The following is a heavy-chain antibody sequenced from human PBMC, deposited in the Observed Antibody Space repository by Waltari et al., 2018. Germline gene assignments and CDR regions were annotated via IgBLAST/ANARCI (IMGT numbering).Heavy chain of an antibody. J-gene: IGHJ4*02. V-gene: IGHV3-23*01. CDR1: AFNFLRSA. CDR3: ARHLYSIDYLELGN. Sequence: EVHLLESGGGLAQPGGSLRLSCSASAFNFLRSAMSWVRQAPGKGLEWVSGISDSGVITKYADSVKGRFTVSRDNSKNTVFLQLNSLRAEDTAIYYCARHLYSIDYLELGNWGQGTLVTVSS. D-gene: IGHD3-22*01. CDR2: ISDSGVIT.